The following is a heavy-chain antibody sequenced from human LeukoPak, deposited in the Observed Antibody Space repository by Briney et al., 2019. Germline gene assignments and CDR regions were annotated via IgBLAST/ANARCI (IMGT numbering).Heavy chain of an antibody. Sequence: GGSLRLSCAASGFTFSSYGMHWVRQAPGEGLEWVAFIRYDGSNKYYADSVKGRFTISRDNSKNTLYLQMNSLRAEDTAVYYCAKVEGIAARGYYYYYMDVWGKGTTVTVSS. CDR2: IRYDGSNK. CDR3: AKVEGIAARGYYYYYMDV. D-gene: IGHD6-6*01. V-gene: IGHV3-30*02. CDR1: GFTFSSYG. J-gene: IGHJ6*03.